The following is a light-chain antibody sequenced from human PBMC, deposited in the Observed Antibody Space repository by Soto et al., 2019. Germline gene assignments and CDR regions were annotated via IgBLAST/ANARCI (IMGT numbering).Light chain of an antibody. CDR2: AAS. J-gene: IGKJ2*01. Sequence: EIVLTQSPGTLSLSPGDTATLSCRASQRVSSHLAWYQQRPGQAPRLLIYAASTRATGIPVRFSGSGSETEFTLTISSLQSEDFAVYYCQQYNNWPPYTLGQGTKVDIK. CDR3: QQYNNWPPYT. V-gene: IGKV3-15*01. CDR1: QRVSSH.